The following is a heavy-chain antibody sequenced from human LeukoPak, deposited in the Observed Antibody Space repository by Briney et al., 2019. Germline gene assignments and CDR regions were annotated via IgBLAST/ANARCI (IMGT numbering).Heavy chain of an antibody. V-gene: IGHV4-38-2*01. Sequence: SETLSLTCAVSGCSISSGYYWGRIRQPPGKGLEWIGSIYHSGSTYYNPSLKSRVTISVDTSKNQFSLKLSSVTAADTAVYYCARTDYDFWSGYHIPPYNWFDPWGQGTLVTVSS. D-gene: IGHD3-3*01. CDR3: ARTDYDFWSGYHIPPYNWFDP. CDR1: GCSISSGYY. J-gene: IGHJ5*02. CDR2: IYHSGST.